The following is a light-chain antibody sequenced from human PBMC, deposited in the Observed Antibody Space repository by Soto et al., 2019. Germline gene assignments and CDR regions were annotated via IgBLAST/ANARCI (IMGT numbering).Light chain of an antibody. CDR2: KGT. V-gene: IGLV2-23*01. J-gene: IGLJ1*01. Sequence: QSALAQPASVSGSPGRSITISCTGTSSDVGAYNSVSWYQQHPHKAPQVIIYKGTQRPSGVSNRFSGSTSGNAASLTISGLQADGEADYFCCSSAPESTYVFGSGTKVTVL. CDR1: SSDVGAYNS. CDR3: CSSAPESTYV.